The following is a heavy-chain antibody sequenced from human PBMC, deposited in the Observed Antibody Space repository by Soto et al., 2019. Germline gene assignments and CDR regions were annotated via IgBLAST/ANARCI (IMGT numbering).Heavy chain of an antibody. D-gene: IGHD6-13*01. V-gene: IGHV3-23*01. CDR3: AKVSSSWYAGFFDL. J-gene: IGHJ4*02. CDR2: LSDSGDSI. Sequence: WGSLRLSCTASGFTFSSHAMTWVRQAPGKGLEWVSGLSDSGDSIYYADSVKGRFTIYRDNSMNTLYLQMNTLRVEDTAVYYCAKVSSSWYAGFFDLWGQGTLVTVSS. CDR1: GFTFSSHA.